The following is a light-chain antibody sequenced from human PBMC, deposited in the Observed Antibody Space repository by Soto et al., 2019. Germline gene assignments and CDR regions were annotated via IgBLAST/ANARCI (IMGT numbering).Light chain of an antibody. J-gene: IGKJ4*01. CDR2: AAS. Sequence: DIQMTQSPSSLSASVGDIVTITCRASQSISSYLNWYQQKPGKAPKLLIYAASILQSGVPSRFSGSGSVTDFTLTISSLQPEDFATYYCQQSYSTPLTFGGGTKVEIK. CDR3: QQSYSTPLT. CDR1: QSISSY. V-gene: IGKV1-39*01.